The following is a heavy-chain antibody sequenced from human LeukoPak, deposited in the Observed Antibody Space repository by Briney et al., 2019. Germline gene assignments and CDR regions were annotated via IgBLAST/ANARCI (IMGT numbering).Heavy chain of an antibody. CDR1: GGSISSGDYY. CDR3: ARQSYTAYYYYGMDV. CDR2: IYYSGST. J-gene: IGHJ6*02. Sequence: PSETLSLTCTVSGGSISSGDYYWSWIRQPPGKGLEWIGNIYYSGSTNYNPSLKSRVTISVDTSKNQFSLRLSSVTAADTAVYYCARQSYTAYYYYGMDVWGQGTTVTVSS. D-gene: IGHD3-10*01. V-gene: IGHV4-30-4*01.